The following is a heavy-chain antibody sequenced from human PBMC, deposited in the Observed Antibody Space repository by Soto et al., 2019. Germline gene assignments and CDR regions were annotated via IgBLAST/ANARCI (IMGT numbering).Heavy chain of an antibody. V-gene: IGHV3-23*01. Sequence: GTRSLSCASSGLPFSSYAMSLVRQAPGRGLEWVSGIGSGGDETYYAYSVKGRFIISRDDSKSTLFLQLSSLSAEDSARYYCAKERRSYNSVWYRFNGWGLGTVVSVSS. CDR2: IGSGGDET. CDR1: GLPFSSYA. J-gene: IGHJ3*01. D-gene: IGHD1-20*01. CDR3: AKERRSYNSVWYRFNG.